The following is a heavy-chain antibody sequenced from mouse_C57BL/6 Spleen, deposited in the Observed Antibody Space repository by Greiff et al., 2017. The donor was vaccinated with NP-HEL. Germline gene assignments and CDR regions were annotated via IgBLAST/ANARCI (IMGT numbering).Heavy chain of an antibody. CDR3: ARDTTGGYFDY. CDR2: ISYDGSN. Sequence: EVQLQESGPGLVKPSQSLSLTCSVTGYSITSGYYWNWIRQFPGNKLEWMGYISYDGSNNYNPSLKNRISITRDTSKNQFFLKLNSVTTEDTATYYCARDTTGGYFDYWGQGTTLTVSS. V-gene: IGHV3-6*01. D-gene: IGHD1-1*01. J-gene: IGHJ2*01. CDR1: GYSITSGYY.